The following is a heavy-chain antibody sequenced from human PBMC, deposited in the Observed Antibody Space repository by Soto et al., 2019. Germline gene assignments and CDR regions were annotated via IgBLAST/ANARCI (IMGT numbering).Heavy chain of an antibody. D-gene: IGHD5-12*01. CDR2: IIPILGTI. Sequence: QVQLVQSGAEVKKPGSSVRVSCKASGGTFSNFILTWVRQAPGQGLEWMGGIIPILGTITYAQKFQGRVTITADKSSSTAYMELGSLRSEDTAVYYCARGAYDPPYYYFYMDVWGKGTTVTVSS. J-gene: IGHJ6*03. CDR3: ARGAYDPPYYYFYMDV. CDR1: GGTFSNFI. V-gene: IGHV1-69*08.